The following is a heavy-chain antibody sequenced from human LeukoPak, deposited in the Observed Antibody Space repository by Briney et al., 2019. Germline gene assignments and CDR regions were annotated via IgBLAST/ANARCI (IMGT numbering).Heavy chain of an antibody. D-gene: IGHD3-22*01. J-gene: IGHJ4*02. Sequence: GGSLRLSCAASGFTFSSYAMSWVRQAPGKGLEWVSAISGSVGSTYYADSVKGRFTISRDNSKNTLYLQMNSLRAEDTAVYYCAKEVRGHYYDSSGPPPTDYWGQGTLVTVSS. CDR1: GFTFSSYA. CDR2: ISGSVGST. V-gene: IGHV3-23*01. CDR3: AKEVRGHYYDSSGPPPTDY.